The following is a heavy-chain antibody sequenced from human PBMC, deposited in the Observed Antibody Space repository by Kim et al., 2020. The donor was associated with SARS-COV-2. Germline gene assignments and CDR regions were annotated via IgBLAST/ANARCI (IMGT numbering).Heavy chain of an antibody. J-gene: IGHJ3*02. Sequence: SETLSLTCTVSGVSISRHFWSWIRQIPGKGLEWIGFIYDRGSTKYNPSLKSRVTISLDMSKNQFSLKLTSVTAADTAVYYCATNAGNAEDDAIDIWGQGTMVTVSS. D-gene: IGHD1-1*01. CDR2: IYDRGST. V-gene: IGHV4-59*11. CDR1: GVSISRHF. CDR3: ATNAGNAEDDAIDI.